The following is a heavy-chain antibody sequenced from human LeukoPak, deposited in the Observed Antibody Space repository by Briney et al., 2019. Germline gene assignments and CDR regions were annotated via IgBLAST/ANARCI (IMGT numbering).Heavy chain of an antibody. Sequence: VASVKVSCKASGYTFTSYGISWVRQAPGQGLEWMGWISAYNGNTNYAQKLQGRVTMTTDTSTSTAYMELRSLRSDDTAVYYCARGVGEIAAAMSYYYYMDVWGKGNTVTVSS. CDR2: ISAYNGNT. D-gene: IGHD6-13*01. V-gene: IGHV1-18*01. J-gene: IGHJ6*03. CDR3: ARGVGEIAAAMSYYYYMDV. CDR1: GYTFTSYG.